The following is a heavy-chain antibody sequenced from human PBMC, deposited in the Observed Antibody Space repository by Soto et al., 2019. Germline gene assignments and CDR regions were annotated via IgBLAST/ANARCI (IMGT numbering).Heavy chain of an antibody. CDR1: GFTFRRYG. V-gene: IGHV3-30*18. D-gene: IGHD3-16*02. Sequence: ARGYLRLSFAASGFTFRRYGMHWVRQAPGKGLEWVGVISYDGSNKYYADSVKGRFTISRDNSKNTLYLQMNSLRAEDTAVYYCAKDKGPYVWGSYRYTGYYGMDVWVQGT. J-gene: IGHJ6*02. CDR3: AKDKGPYVWGSYRYTGYYGMDV. CDR2: ISYDGSNK.